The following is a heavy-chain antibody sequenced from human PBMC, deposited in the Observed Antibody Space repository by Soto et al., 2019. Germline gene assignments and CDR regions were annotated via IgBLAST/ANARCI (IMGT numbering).Heavy chain of an antibody. Sequence: GGSLRLSCAASGFTFDDYAMHWVRQAPGKGLEWVSGISWNSGSIGYADSVKGRFTISRDNAKNSLYLQMNSLRAEDTALYYCAKDRGGKGAAGKGFDYWGQGTLVTVSS. CDR1: GFTFDDYA. D-gene: IGHD6-13*01. V-gene: IGHV3-9*01. CDR2: ISWNSGSI. CDR3: AKDRGGKGAAGKGFDY. J-gene: IGHJ4*02.